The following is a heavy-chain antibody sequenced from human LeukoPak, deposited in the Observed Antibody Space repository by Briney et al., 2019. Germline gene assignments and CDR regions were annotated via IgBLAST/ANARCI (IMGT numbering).Heavy chain of an antibody. CDR2: ITWDGITT. Sequence: HPGGSLRLTCVASGFSFNDYDRDWVRQPPGKGLEWVSFITWDGITTSYVDSVKGRFTISRENSKNSLYLQLDSLRVEDCALYYCAISGHYCIDLWGQGTMVTVSS. J-gene: IGHJ3*01. V-gene: IGHV3-43D*04. CDR3: AISGHYCIDL. D-gene: IGHD3-3*01. CDR1: GFSFNDYD.